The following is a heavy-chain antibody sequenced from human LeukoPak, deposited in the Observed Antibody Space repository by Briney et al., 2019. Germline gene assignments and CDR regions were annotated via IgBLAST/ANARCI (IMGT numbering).Heavy chain of an antibody. Sequence: GGSLRLSCAASGFTFSSYAMHWVRQAPGKGLEYVSAISSNGGSTYYADSVKGRFTISRDNSKNTLYLQISSLRAEDTAVYYCVKDQKGGRGYSYGCWGQGTLVTVSS. D-gene: IGHD5-18*01. CDR2: ISSNGGST. CDR3: VKDQKGGRGYSYGC. J-gene: IGHJ4*02. CDR1: GFTFSSYA. V-gene: IGHV3-64D*06.